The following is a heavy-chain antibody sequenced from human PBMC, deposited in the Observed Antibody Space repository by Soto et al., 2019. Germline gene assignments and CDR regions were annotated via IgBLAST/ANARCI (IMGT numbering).Heavy chain of an antibody. V-gene: IGHV1-18*01. CDR2: ISAYNGNT. CDR3: ARLEDCSGGSCYSTWFDP. J-gene: IGHJ5*02. Sequence: QVQLVQSGAEVKKPGASVKVSCKASGYTFTSYGISWVRQAPGQGLEWMGWISAYNGNTNYAQKLQGRVTMTTDTSTSTGYMEVRSLRSDDTAVYYCARLEDCSGGSCYSTWFDPWGQGTLVTVSS. CDR1: GYTFTSYG. D-gene: IGHD2-15*01.